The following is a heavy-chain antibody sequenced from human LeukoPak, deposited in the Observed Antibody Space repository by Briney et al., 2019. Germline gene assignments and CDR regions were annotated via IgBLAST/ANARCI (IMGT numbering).Heavy chain of an antibody. Sequence: GGSLRLSCAASGFTFSTYAMSWVRQAPGKGQEWVSAITGSADRTHYADSVKGRFTISRDNSKNIVYLQMNSQRAKDTAVYFCARPQVVVLNPFDYWGQGTLVTVSS. CDR1: GFTFSTYA. J-gene: IGHJ4*02. V-gene: IGHV3-23*01. D-gene: IGHD3-10*01. CDR2: ITGSADRT. CDR3: ARPQVVVLNPFDY.